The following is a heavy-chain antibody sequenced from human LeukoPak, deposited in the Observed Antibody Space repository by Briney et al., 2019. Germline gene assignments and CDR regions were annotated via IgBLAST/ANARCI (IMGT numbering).Heavy chain of an antibody. D-gene: IGHD5-24*01. Sequence: PGRSLRLSCAASGFTFSSYGMHWVRQAPGKGLEWVAVISYDGSNKYYADSVKGRFTISRDNSKNTLYLQMNSLRAEDTAVYYCAKGPMATTYYYFDYWGQGTLVTVSS. CDR1: GFTFSSYG. CDR2: ISYDGSNK. J-gene: IGHJ4*02. V-gene: IGHV3-30*18. CDR3: AKGPMATTYYYFDY.